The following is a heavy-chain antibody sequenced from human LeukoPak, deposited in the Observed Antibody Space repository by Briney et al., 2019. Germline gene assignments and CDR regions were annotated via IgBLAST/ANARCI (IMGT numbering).Heavy chain of an antibody. CDR1: GGSISSGSYY. V-gene: IGHV4-61*02. D-gene: IGHD3-10*01. CDR3: ARHHMVRSPLGAFDI. CDR2: IYTSGST. Sequence: PSQTLSLTCTVSGGSISSGSYYWSWIRQPAGKGLEWIGRIYTSGSTNYNPSLKSRVTISVDTSKNQFSLKLSSVTAADTAVYYCARHHMVRSPLGAFDIWGQGTMVTVSS. J-gene: IGHJ3*02.